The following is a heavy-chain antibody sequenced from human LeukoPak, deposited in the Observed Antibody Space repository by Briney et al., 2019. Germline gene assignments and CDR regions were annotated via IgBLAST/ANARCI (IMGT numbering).Heavy chain of an antibody. CDR1: GGSISSGGYY. D-gene: IGHD3-16*02. Sequence: SETLSLTCTVSGGSISSGGYYWSWIRQPPGKGLEWIGYIYHSGSTYYNPSLKSRVTISVDRSKNQFSLKLSSVTAADTAVYYCARELSSFDAFDIWGQGTMVTVSS. J-gene: IGHJ3*02. CDR3: ARELSSFDAFDI. CDR2: IYHSGST. V-gene: IGHV4-30-2*01.